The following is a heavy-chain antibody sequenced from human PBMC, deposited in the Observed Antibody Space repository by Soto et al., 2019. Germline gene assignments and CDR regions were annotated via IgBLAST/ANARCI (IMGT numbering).Heavy chain of an antibody. D-gene: IGHD2-15*01. V-gene: IGHV3-48*03. CDR2: ISSSGGTK. Sequence: PGGSLRLSCAASGFGFISDEINLCRQSPFKWPEWVAYISSSGGTKYYADSVRGRFTISRDNAKNSLYLQLNSLRAEDTALYSCARVACSGGGCYLYHLDYWGQGTLVTVSS. J-gene: IGHJ4*02. CDR3: ARVACSGGGCYLYHLDY. CDR1: GFGFISDE.